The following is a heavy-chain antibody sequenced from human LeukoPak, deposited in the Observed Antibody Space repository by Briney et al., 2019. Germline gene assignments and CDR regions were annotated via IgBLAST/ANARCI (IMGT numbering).Heavy chain of an antibody. CDR1: GFTFSSYA. CDR3: AKDLPDYYGSESTYYGMDV. CDR2: ISGSGGST. V-gene: IGHV3-23*01. D-gene: IGHD3-10*01. J-gene: IGHJ6*02. Sequence: PGGSLRLSCAASGFTFSSYAMSWVRQAPVKGLEWVSAISGSGGSTYYADSVKGRFTISRDNSKNTLYLQMNSLRAEDTAVYYCAKDLPDYYGSESTYYGMDVWGQGTTVTVSS.